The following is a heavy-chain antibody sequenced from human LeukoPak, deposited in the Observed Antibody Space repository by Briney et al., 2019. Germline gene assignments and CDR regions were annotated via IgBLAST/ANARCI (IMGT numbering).Heavy chain of an antibody. V-gene: IGHV4-59*01. D-gene: IGHD1/OR15-1a*01. CDR3: VRNTLGHYDAFDI. CDR1: GGSISGYY. Sequence: SETLSLTCTVSGGSISGYYWSWIRQPPGKGLEWIGYIYYSGSINYNSSLKSRVTISVDTSRNQFSLKLSSMTAADTAVYFCVRNTLGHYDAFDIWGQGTMVTVSS. CDR2: IYYSGSI. J-gene: IGHJ3*02.